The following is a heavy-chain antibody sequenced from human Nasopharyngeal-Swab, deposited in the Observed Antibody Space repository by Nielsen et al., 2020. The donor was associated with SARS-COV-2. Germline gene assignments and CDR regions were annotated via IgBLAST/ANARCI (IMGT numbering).Heavy chain of an antibody. V-gene: IGHV3-11*04. CDR3: AKDVHGDYGGIDY. CDR2: ISSSGSTI. Sequence: GESLKISCAASGFTFSDYYMSWIRQAPGKGLEWVSYISSSGSTIYYADSVKGRFTISRDNSKNTLYLQMNSLRVDDTAAYYCAKDVHGDYGGIDYWGQGILVTVS. CDR1: GFTFSDYY. D-gene: IGHD4-17*01. J-gene: IGHJ4*02.